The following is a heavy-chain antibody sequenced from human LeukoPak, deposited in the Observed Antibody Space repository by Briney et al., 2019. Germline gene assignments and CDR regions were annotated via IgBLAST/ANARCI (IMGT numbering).Heavy chain of an antibody. D-gene: IGHD2-2*01. J-gene: IGHJ4*02. CDR2: IYYSGST. CDR1: DGSISSHY. V-gene: IGHV4-59*11. CDR3: ARDVVPASIAFGY. Sequence: SETLSLTCTVSDGSISSHYWSWIRQPPGKGLEWIGYIYYSGSTNYNPSLKSRLTISVDTSKNQVSLKLRSVTAADTAVYHCARDVVPASIAFGYWGQGTLVTVSS.